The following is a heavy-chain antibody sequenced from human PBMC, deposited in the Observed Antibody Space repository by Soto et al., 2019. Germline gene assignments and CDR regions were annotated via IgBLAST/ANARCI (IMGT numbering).Heavy chain of an antibody. CDR1: GYVFISYG. Sequence: QVQLVQSGPEVKKPGASVKVSCKTSGYVFISYGISWVRQAPGHGLEWVGWISAYTGKADYAQKFQGRVTMTTEPSTSTAFLELWSLRSDDTAVYYCARDQRYYGSGSYYSDNWGQGTLVTVSS. D-gene: IGHD3-10*01. J-gene: IGHJ4*02. V-gene: IGHV1-18*04. CDR3: ARDQRYYGSGSYYSDN. CDR2: ISAYTGKA.